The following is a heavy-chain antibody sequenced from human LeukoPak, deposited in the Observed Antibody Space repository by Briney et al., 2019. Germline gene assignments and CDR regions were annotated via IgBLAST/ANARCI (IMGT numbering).Heavy chain of an antibody. Sequence: GSLRPPCSAPGFTFSDYYMSWIRYAPRTALEWVSFVSSGSSTIYYADPVKGRFTVSRDNGKRTLYLHMNSLRAADTATYYCARGESSYCSGGCYFASWGQGNLVTISS. D-gene: IGHD2-21*01. CDR2: VSSGSSTI. V-gene: IGHV3-11*04. CDR3: ARGESSYCSGGCYFAS. CDR1: GFTFSDYY. J-gene: IGHJ5*01.